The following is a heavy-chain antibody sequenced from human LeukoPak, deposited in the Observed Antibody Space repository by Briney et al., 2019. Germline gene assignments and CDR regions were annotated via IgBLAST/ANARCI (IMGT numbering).Heavy chain of an antibody. J-gene: IGHJ5*02. CDR1: GVTLSPYG. CDR2: ISYEGGTQ. CDR3: AKEGTPHVSTWYDL. D-gene: IGHD3-10*01. Sequence: PGRPLRLSCAASGVTLSPYGMHWVRQAPGKGLEWVAVISYEGGTQHYADSVKGRFIISRDNPRNTLYLQMNILRTEDTAVYYCAKEGTPHVSTWYDLWGQGTQVIVSS. V-gene: IGHV3-30*18.